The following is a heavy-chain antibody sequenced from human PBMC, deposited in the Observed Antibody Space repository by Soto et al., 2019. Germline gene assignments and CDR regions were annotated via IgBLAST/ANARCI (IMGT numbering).Heavy chain of an antibody. CDR3: ARDPAHLHDSSGYYTVDP. Sequence: GASVKVSCKASGGTFSSYAISWVRQAPGQGLEWMGGIIPIFGTANYAQKFQGRVTITADESTSTAYMELSSLRSEDTAVYYCARDPAHLHDSSGYYTVDPWGQGTLVTVSS. V-gene: IGHV1-69*13. CDR2: IIPIFGTA. D-gene: IGHD3-22*01. CDR1: GGTFSSYA. J-gene: IGHJ5*02.